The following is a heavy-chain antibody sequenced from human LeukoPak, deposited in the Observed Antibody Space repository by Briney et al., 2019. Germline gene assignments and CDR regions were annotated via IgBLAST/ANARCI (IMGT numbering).Heavy chain of an antibody. CDR1: GHTFTCYY. CDR2: INPKSGGT. Sequence: ASVTVSCKASGHTFTCYYIHWVRQVPGQGLEWMGWINPKSGGTNYAQKFQGRVTMTRDSSISTAYMELSRLTSDDTAVYYCARGRIVATICPFDYWGQGTLVTVSS. V-gene: IGHV1-2*02. D-gene: IGHD5-12*01. CDR3: ARGRIVATICPFDY. J-gene: IGHJ4*02.